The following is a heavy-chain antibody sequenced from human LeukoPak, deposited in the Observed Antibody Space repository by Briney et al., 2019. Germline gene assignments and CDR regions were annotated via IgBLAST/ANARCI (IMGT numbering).Heavy chain of an antibody. V-gene: IGHV3-21*01. CDR3: ARLRSRDGYAWYAFDI. J-gene: IGHJ3*02. CDR1: GFTFSSYS. CDR2: ISSSSSYM. D-gene: IGHD5-24*01. Sequence: PGGSLRLSCAASGFTFSSYSMNWVRQAPGKGLEWVSSISSSSSYMYYADSVKGRFTISRDNAKNSLYLQMNSLRAEDTAVYYCARLRSRDGYAWYAFDIWGQGTMVTVSS.